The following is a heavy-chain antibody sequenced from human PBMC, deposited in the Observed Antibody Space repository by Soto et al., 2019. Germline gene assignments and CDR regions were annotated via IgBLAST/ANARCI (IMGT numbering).Heavy chain of an antibody. CDR3: AKETHSSGYGSYFDY. J-gene: IGHJ4*02. CDR2: ISKDGSTK. Sequence: PGGSLRLSCAASGFTFSNYGMHWVRQAPGKGLEWVAVISKDGSTKYDADSVKGRFTISRDNSKSTLYLQMNSLRAEDTAVYYCAKETHSSGYGSYFDYWGPGTPVTVSS. CDR1: GFTFSNYG. D-gene: IGHD3-22*01. V-gene: IGHV3-30*18.